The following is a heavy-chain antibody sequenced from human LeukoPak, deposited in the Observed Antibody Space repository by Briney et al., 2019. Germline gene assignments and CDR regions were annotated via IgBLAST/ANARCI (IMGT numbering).Heavy chain of an antibody. J-gene: IGHJ4*02. D-gene: IGHD3-16*02. Sequence: GGSLRLSCAASGFTFSSYSMNWVRQAPGKGLEWVSSISSSSSYIYYADSVKGRFTISRDNAKNSLFLQMNSLRAEDTAVYYCARGGVIVFDYWGQGTLVTVSS. CDR2: ISSSSSYI. CDR3: ARGGVIVFDY. V-gene: IGHV3-21*01. CDR1: GFTFSSYS.